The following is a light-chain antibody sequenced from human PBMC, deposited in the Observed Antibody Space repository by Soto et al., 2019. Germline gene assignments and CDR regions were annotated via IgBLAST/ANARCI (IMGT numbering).Light chain of an antibody. Sequence: DIQMTQSPSALSASVGDRVTITCRASQSISRWLAWYQQKPGKAATLLIYKASSLEGGVPSRFSGSGSATEFTLTISSLAPDDVASYYHQQYSGHYTFGQGTKLEIK. CDR1: QSISRW. CDR3: QQYSGHYT. J-gene: IGKJ2*01. V-gene: IGKV1-5*03. CDR2: KAS.